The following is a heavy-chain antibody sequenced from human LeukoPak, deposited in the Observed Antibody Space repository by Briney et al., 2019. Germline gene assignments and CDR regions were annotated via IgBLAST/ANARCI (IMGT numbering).Heavy chain of an antibody. CDR1: GFTFSIYS. V-gene: IGHV3-21*04. Sequence: GGSLRLSCAASGFTFSIYSMNWVRQAPRKGLEWVSSIGGSSSSLYYADSVKGRFTISRDNSKNTLYLQMNSLRAEDTAVYYRAKGGFLESHGYWGQGTLVTVSS. CDR2: IGGSSSSL. J-gene: IGHJ4*02. CDR3: AKGGFLESHGY. D-gene: IGHD3-3*01.